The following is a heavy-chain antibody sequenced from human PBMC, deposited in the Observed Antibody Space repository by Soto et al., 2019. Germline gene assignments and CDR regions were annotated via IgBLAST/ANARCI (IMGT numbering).Heavy chain of an antibody. D-gene: IGHD4-17*01. Sequence: SETLSLTCAVSGGSISSSNWWSWVRQLPGKGLEWIGEIYHSGSTNYNPSLKSRVTISVDKSKYQFSLKLSSVTAADTVVYYCAIDNGYLADYHYGMAVWAQGTTVTVSS. CDR2: IYHSGST. CDR3: AIDNGYLADYHYGMAV. J-gene: IGHJ6*02. V-gene: IGHV4-4*02. CDR1: GGSISSSNW.